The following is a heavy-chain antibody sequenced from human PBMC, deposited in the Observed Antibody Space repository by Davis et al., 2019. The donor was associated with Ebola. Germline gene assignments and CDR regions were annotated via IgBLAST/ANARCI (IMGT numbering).Heavy chain of an antibody. V-gene: IGHV4-59*01. CDR3: ARGCNKWPYYNVMDV. J-gene: IGHJ6*02. Sequence: SETLSLTCTISRGSISHFYWTWIRQSPGKGPEWLGYIDNSGSSNYNPSLKSRVTISLDTSKNQFSLRLGSVTAADTAVYYCARGCNKWPYYNVMDVWGQGTTVIVSS. CDR1: RGSISHFY. CDR2: IDNSGSS. D-gene: IGHD3-10*01.